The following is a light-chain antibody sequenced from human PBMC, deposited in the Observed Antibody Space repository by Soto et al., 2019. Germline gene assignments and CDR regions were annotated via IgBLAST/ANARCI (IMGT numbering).Light chain of an antibody. Sequence: QSALTQPASVSGSPGESITISCTGTSSDVGGYNYVSWYQQHPGKAPKLMIYDVSYRPSGVSNRFSGSQSGNTASLTISGLQGEDEAIYYCASYGSSSLLVFGGGTKLTVL. CDR3: ASYGSSSLLV. J-gene: IGLJ3*02. CDR2: DVS. CDR1: SSDVGGYNY. V-gene: IGLV2-14*01.